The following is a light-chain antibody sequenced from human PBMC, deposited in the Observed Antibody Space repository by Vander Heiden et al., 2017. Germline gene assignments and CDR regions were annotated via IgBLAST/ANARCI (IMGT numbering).Light chain of an antibody. CDR3: SAYLGPGGRV. J-gene: IGLJ2*01. Sequence: QSALTQPASVSGSPGQSITISCAGTSSDVGGYDYVSWYQLHPGKAPRLIIYDVTKRPSGVSNRFSGSKSGNTASLTIAGLQAEDEADYYCSAYLGPGGRVFGGGTKLTVL. CDR2: DVT. CDR1: SSDVGGYDY. V-gene: IGLV2-14*01.